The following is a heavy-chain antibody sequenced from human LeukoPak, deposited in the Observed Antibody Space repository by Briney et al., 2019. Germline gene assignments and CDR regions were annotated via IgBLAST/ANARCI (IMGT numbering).Heavy chain of an antibody. CDR2: IRSKRYGGTT. CDR1: GFTFGDSV. J-gene: IGHJ4*02. V-gene: IGHV3-49*03. CDR3: SRSYDVLTGYFPPDY. D-gene: IGHD3-9*01. Sequence: GRSLRLSCTASGFTFGDSVMSWFRQAPGKDLEWVAFIRSKRYGGTTQYAASVTGRFTISRDDSKSIAYLQMNSLKTEDTAVYYCSRSYDVLTGYFPPDYWGQGTLVTVSS.